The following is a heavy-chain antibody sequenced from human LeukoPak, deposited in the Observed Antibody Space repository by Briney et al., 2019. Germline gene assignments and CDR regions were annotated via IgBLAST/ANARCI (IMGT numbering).Heavy chain of an antibody. CDR1: GGTFSSYV. Sequence: ASVKVSCKASGGTFSSYVISWVRQAPGQRREWMGRIIPILVIANYAQKFQGRVTITADKSTSTAYMELSSLISEDTAVYYCASDYYDSSGPDHVDYYYGMDVWGQGTTVTVSS. J-gene: IGHJ6*02. CDR3: ASDYYDSSGPDHVDYYYGMDV. V-gene: IGHV1-69*04. D-gene: IGHD3-22*01. CDR2: IIPILVIA.